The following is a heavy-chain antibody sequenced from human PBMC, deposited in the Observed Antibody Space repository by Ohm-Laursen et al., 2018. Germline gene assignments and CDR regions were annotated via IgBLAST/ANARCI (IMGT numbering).Heavy chain of an antibody. Sequence: QTLSLTCAISGDSVSSNNGAWNWIRQSPSRGLEWLGRTYYRSKWYNDYAVSVKSRITINPDTSKNQFSLQLNSVTPEDTAVYYCAMGASYFDYWGQGTLVTVSS. D-gene: IGHD3-16*01. J-gene: IGHJ4*02. V-gene: IGHV6-1*01. CDR3: AMGASYFDY. CDR1: GDSVSSNNGA. CDR2: TYYRSKWYN.